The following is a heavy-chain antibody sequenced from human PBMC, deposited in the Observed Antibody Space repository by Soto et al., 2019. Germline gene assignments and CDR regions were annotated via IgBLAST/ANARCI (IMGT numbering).Heavy chain of an antibody. CDR1: GFTFNTYG. J-gene: IGHJ4*02. V-gene: IGHV3-30*18. Sequence: QEQLVESGGGVVQPGKSLRLSCAASGFTFNTYGMHWVRQAPGKGLEWVAVISYDGSEKYYVDSVKGRFTISKDNSKNTLHLQMNSLRPEDTAVYYCAKSPNFYCSSPNCYKYYFDHWGQGTRVTVSS. D-gene: IGHD2-2*02. CDR3: AKSPNFYCSSPNCYKYYFDH. CDR2: ISYDGSEK.